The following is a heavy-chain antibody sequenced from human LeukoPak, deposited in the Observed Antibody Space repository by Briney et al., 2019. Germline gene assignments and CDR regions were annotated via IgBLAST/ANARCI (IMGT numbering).Heavy chain of an antibody. CDR3: ARGVVVVAADTAYFDY. D-gene: IGHD2-15*01. V-gene: IGHV3-21*04. CDR2: ISSSSSYI. CDR1: GFTFSSYS. J-gene: IGHJ4*02. Sequence: GGSLRLSCAASGFTFSSYSINWVRQAPGKVLEWVSSISSSSSYIYYADSVKGRFTISRDNAKNSLYLQMNSLRAEDTAVYYCARGVVVVAADTAYFDYWGQGTLVTVSS.